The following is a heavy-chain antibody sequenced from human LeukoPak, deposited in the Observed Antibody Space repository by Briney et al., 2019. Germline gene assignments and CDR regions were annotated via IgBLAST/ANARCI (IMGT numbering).Heavy chain of an antibody. CDR3: VKENTSWRMVYFDY. Sequence: GGSLRLSCSASGFTFSSYVMHWVRQAPGKGLEYVSAISSNGGSTYYADSVKGRFTISRDNSKNTLYLQMSSLRAEDTAVYYCVKENTSWRMVYFDYWGQGTLVTVSS. D-gene: IGHD2-2*01. J-gene: IGHJ4*02. V-gene: IGHV3-64D*06. CDR2: ISSNGGST. CDR1: GFTFSSYV.